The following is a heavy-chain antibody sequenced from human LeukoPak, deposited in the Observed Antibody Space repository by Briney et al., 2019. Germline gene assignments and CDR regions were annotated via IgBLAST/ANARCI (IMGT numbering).Heavy chain of an antibody. D-gene: IGHD2-21*01. V-gene: IGHV3-21*01. Sequence: PGGTLRLSCAASGVTFSSDSMNWVRQAPGQGLEWVTSISSSSSYIYYAGSVKGRFTITRDNAKNSLYLQMNSLRAEDTAVYYGARDAGAILWTGDYYYYGMDVWGQGTTVTVSS. CDR3: ARDAGAILWTGDYYYYGMDV. CDR1: GVTFSSDS. J-gene: IGHJ6*02. CDR2: ISSSSSYI.